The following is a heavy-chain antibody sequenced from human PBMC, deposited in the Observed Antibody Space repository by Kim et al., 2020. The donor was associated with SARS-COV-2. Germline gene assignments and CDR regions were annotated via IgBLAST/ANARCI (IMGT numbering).Heavy chain of an antibody. V-gene: IGHV3-23*01. Sequence: GGSLRLSCAASGFTFSNYAMSWVRQAPGKGLEWASAISGSGGSTYYADSVKGRFTISRDNSKNTLYLHMYSLRAEDTAVYFCAKDGEPYTSRWYHFDYWGQGILVTVDS. J-gene: IGHJ4*02. D-gene: IGHD6-13*01. CDR1: GFTFSNYA. CDR3: AKDGEPYTSRWYHFDY. CDR2: ISGSGGST.